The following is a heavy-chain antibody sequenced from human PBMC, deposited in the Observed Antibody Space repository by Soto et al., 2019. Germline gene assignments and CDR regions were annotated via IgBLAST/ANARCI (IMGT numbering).Heavy chain of an antibody. CDR3: ARFCISTSCYASFDY. Sequence: QVQLVESGGGVVQPGRSLRLSCAASGFTFSSYGMHWVRQAPGTGLEWVAVISYDGSNKYYADSVKGRFTISRDNSKNTLYLQMNSLRAEDTAVYYCARFCISTSCYASFDYWGQGTLVTVSS. CDR1: GFTFSSYG. D-gene: IGHD2-2*01. CDR2: ISYDGSNK. J-gene: IGHJ4*02. V-gene: IGHV3-30-3*01.